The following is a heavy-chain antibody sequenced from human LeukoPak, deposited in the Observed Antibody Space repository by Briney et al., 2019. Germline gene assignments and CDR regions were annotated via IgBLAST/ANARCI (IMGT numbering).Heavy chain of an antibody. CDR1: GFTFSSYS. D-gene: IGHD2-2*01. V-gene: IGHV3-21*01. CDR2: ISSSSSYI. J-gene: IGHJ6*03. CDR3: ARGGEWEDCSSTSCYAYYYYYMDV. Sequence: GGSLRLSCAASGFTFSSYSMNWVRQAPGKGLEWVSSISSSSSYIYYADSVKGRFTISRDNAKNSLYLQMNSLRAEDTAVYYCARGGEWEDCSSTSCYAYYYYYMDVWGKGTTVTVSS.